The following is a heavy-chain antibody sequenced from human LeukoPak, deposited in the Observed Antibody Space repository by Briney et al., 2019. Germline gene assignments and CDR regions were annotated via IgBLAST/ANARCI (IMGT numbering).Heavy chain of an antibody. CDR2: INHSGST. V-gene: IGHV4-34*01. CDR3: AKGASGYSA. D-gene: IGHD5-12*01. Sequence: SETLSLTCAVYGGSFSGYYWSWIRQPPGKGLEWIGEINHSGSTNYNPSLKSRVTISVDTSKNQFSLKLSSVTAADTAVYYCAKGASGYSAWGQGTLVTVSS. CDR1: GGSFSGYY. J-gene: IGHJ5*02.